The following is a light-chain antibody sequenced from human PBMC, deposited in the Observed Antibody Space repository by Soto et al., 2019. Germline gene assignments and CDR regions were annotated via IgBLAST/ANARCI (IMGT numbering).Light chain of an antibody. V-gene: IGKV1-5*03. Sequence: DIQMTQSPSTLSASVGDRVTITCRASESIDIWLAWYQQRPGKAPKLLIYKASSLESGVLSRFSGSGSGTEFTLTISSLQPDDFASYYCQHHKRYPRTLGQGTKVEI. CDR3: QHHKRYPRT. CDR2: KAS. J-gene: IGKJ1*01. CDR1: ESIDIW.